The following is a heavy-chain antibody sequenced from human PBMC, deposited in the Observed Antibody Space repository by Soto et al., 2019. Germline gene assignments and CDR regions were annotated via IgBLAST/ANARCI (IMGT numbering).Heavy chain of an antibody. D-gene: IGHD6-19*01. CDR1: GFTFSSYA. CDR3: ARRSSGWYFDY. CDR2: ISGSGDST. Sequence: EVQLLESGGGLVQPGGSLRISCAASGFTFSSYAMNWVRQAPGKGLEWVSVISGSGDSTYYADSVKGRFTISIDNSKNTLYLQMNSMTAEDTAVYYCARRSSGWYFDYWGQGTLVTVSS. J-gene: IGHJ4*02. V-gene: IGHV3-23*01.